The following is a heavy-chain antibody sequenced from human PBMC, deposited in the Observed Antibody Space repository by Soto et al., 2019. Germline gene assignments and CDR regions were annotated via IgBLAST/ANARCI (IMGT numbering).Heavy chain of an antibody. CDR2: IIPIFGTA. CDR3: ARGSYGDYRCWYFDL. J-gene: IGHJ2*01. V-gene: IGHV1-69*13. Sequence: GASVKVSCKASGGTFSSYAISWVRQAPGQGLEWMGGIIPIFGTANYAQKFQGRVTITADESTSTACMELSSLRSEDTAVYYSARGSYGDYRCWYFDLWGRGTLVTVSS. CDR1: GGTFSSYA. D-gene: IGHD4-17*01.